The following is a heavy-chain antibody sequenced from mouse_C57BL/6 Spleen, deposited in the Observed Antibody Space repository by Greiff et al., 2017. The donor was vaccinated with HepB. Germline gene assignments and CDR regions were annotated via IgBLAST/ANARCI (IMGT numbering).Heavy chain of an antibody. CDR2: IDPSDSYT. J-gene: IGHJ2*01. D-gene: IGHD2-4*01. CDR1: GYTFTSYW. V-gene: IGHV1-50*01. Sequence: QLQQPGAELVKPGASVKLSCKASGYTFTSYWMQWVKQRPGQGLEWIGEIDPSDSYTNYNQKFKGKATLTVDTSSSTAYMQLSSLTSEDSAVYYCANYDYDVNYWGQGTTLTVSS. CDR3: ANYDYDVNY.